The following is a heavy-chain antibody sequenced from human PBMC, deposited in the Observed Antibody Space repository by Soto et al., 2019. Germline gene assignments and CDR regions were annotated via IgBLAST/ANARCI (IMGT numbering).Heavy chain of an antibody. CDR1: GFTFSSSG. Sequence: EGQLLQSGGGLVQPGESLRLSCAASGFTFSSSGMSWVRQAPGKGLEWVSSISIRGDYRYYADSVKGRFTISRDNSKNTLYLQMSSLTAEDTALYYCANHGGFYFWGQGTMVAVSS. CDR2: ISIRGDYR. CDR3: ANHGGFYF. D-gene: IGHD4-17*01. J-gene: IGHJ3*01. V-gene: IGHV3-23*01.